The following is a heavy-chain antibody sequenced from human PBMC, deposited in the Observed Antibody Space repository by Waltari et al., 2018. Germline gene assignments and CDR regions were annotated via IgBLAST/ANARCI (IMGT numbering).Heavy chain of an antibody. CDR1: GGSISSHY. J-gene: IGHJ4*02. V-gene: IGHV4-59*11. D-gene: IGHD6-13*01. Sequence: QVQLQESGPGLVKPSETLSLTCTVSGGSISSHYWSWIRQARGKGLECSGYSYYSGRTIYNRAPKTRDTISVDASKNLCTLRLSSVAASDTAVDYCARGSWRQDFDYWGQGTLVTVSS. CDR3: ARGSWRQDFDY. CDR2: SYYSGRT.